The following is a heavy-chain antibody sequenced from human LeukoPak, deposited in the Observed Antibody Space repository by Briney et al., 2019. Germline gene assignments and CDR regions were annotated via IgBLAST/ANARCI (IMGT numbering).Heavy chain of an antibody. CDR2: INHSGST. CDR3: ARGIGSRFGIYFDY. V-gene: IGHV4-34*01. CDR1: GGSFSGYY. D-gene: IGHD3-10*01. J-gene: IGHJ4*02. Sequence: SETLSLTCAVYGGSFSGYYWSWIRQPPGKGLEWIGEINHSGSTNYNPSLKSRVTISVDTSKNQFSLNLSSVTAADTAVYYCARGIGSRFGIYFDYWGQGTLVTVSS.